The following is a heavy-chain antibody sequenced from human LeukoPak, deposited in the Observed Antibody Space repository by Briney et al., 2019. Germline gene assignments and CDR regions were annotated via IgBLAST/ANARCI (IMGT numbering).Heavy chain of an antibody. D-gene: IGHD3-22*01. CDR2: IYYSGST. V-gene: IGHV4-59*01. J-gene: IGHJ6*02. CDR1: AGSISSYY. Sequence: PSETLSLTCTVAAGSISSYYWSWIRQPPGKGLEWLGCIYYSGSTNYNPSLKSRVTISVDTSKNQFSLKLSSVTAADTAVYYCARVGYDSSGYLYGMDVWGQGTTVTVSS. CDR3: ARVGYDSSGYLYGMDV.